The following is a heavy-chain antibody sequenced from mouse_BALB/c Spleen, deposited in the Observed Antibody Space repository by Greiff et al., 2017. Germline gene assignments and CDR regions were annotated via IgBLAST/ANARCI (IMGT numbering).Heavy chain of an antibody. D-gene: IGHD2-14*01. CDR3: ARDNYRYNAMDY. J-gene: IGHJ4*01. Sequence: ESGPGLVKPSQSLSLTCSVTGYSITSGYYWNWIRQFPGNKLEWMGYISYDGSNNYNPSLKNRISITRDTSKNQFFLKLNSVTTEDTATYYCARDNYRYNAMDYWGQGTSVTVSS. CDR1: GYSITSGYY. CDR2: ISYDGSN. V-gene: IGHV3-6*02.